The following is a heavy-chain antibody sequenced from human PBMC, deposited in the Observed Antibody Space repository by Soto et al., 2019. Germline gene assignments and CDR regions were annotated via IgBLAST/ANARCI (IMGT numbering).Heavy chain of an antibody. Sequence: SETLSLTCGVSGASISSSTYYWGWIRQPPGKGLEWIGSLSFRGSTYYTPSLKSRVTISVDTSRNQFSLKLNSVTAADTAVYYCAPHAKGDYIFYWGQGTLVTVSS. CDR2: LSFRGST. V-gene: IGHV4-39*01. J-gene: IGHJ4*02. CDR1: GASISSSTYY. CDR3: APHAKGDYIFY.